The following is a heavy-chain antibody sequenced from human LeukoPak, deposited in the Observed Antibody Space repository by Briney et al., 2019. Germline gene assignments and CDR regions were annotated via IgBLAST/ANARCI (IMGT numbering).Heavy chain of an antibody. CDR3: AKEWYVGSPSDH. Sequence: GGSLRLSCGVSGFIFSDYGMQWVRQARGKGLEWVASIRFDGTNNNYADPVKGRFTISRDNSRNTLYLQMNSLRPEDTALYYCAKEWYVGSPSDHWGQGTQVTVSS. J-gene: IGHJ4*02. D-gene: IGHD3-10*01. V-gene: IGHV3-30*02. CDR1: GFIFSDYG. CDR2: IRFDGTNN.